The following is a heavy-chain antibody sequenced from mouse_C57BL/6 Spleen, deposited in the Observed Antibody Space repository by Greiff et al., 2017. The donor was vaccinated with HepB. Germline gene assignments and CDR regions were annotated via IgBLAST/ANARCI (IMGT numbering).Heavy chain of an antibody. CDR1: GYTFTSYW. V-gene: IGHV1-61*01. CDR3: ARPYYSNSRYFDV. CDR2: IYPSDSET. Sequence: QVQLQQSGAELVRPGSSVKLSCKASGYTFTSYWMDWVKQRPGQGLEWIGNIYPSDSETHYNQKFKDKATLTVDKSSSTAYMQLSSLTSEDSAVYYCARPYYSNSRYFDVWGTGTTVTVSS. J-gene: IGHJ1*03. D-gene: IGHD2-5*01.